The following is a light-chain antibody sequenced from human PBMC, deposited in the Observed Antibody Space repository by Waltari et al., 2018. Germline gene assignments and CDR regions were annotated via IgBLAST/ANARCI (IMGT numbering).Light chain of an antibody. CDR3: TSPTSSRTWV. CDR1: SSDVGGYNY. Sequence: QSALTQPASVSGSPGPSIPISCHGTSSDVGGYNYVSWYQHLPGTAPKVMIYEVNNRPSGVSNRFSGSKSGNTASLTISGLQAEDEADYYCTSPTSSRTWVFGGGTKLTVL. CDR2: EVN. J-gene: IGLJ3*02. V-gene: IGLV2-14*01.